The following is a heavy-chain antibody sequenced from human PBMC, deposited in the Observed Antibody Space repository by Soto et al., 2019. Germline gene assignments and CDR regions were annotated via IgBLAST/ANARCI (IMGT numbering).Heavy chain of an antibody. J-gene: IGHJ5*02. Sequence: ASVKVSCKASGGTFSSYTISWVRQAPGQGLEWMGRIIPILGIANYAQKFQGRVTITADKSTSTAYMELSSLRSEDTAVYYCARDRPIAAAGNSYNWFDPWGQGTLVTVSS. CDR1: GGTFSSYT. D-gene: IGHD6-13*01. CDR3: ARDRPIAAAGNSYNWFDP. CDR2: IIPILGIA. V-gene: IGHV1-69*04.